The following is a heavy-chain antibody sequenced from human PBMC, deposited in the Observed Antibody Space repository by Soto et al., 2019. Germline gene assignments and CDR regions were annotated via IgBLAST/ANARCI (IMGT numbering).Heavy chain of an antibody. Sequence: QVQLQQWGAGLLKPSETLSLTCAVYGGSFSGYYWSWIRQPPGKGLEWIGEINHSGSTNYNPSLKSRVTIQVDTSKNQFSRKRSSVTAADPAVYYCASVGLSVGYFDYWGQGTLVTVSS. J-gene: IGHJ4*02. D-gene: IGHD3-16*02. V-gene: IGHV4-34*01. CDR2: INHSGST. CDR3: ASVGLSVGYFDY. CDR1: GGSFSGYY.